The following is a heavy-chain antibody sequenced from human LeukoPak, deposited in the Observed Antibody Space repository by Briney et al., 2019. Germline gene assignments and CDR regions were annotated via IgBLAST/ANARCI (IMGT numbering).Heavy chain of an antibody. V-gene: IGHV4-59*01. J-gene: IGHJ4*02. D-gene: IGHD6-13*01. CDR1: GGSISSNY. CDR2: IYYSGST. Sequence: NPSETLSLTCSVSGGSISSNYWSWVRQPPGKGLEWIGNIYYSGSTNYNPSLKSRVTISVDTSKNHFSLKLSSVTAADTAVYYCARVQQQLLPFDYWGQGILGTVS. CDR3: ARVQQQLLPFDY.